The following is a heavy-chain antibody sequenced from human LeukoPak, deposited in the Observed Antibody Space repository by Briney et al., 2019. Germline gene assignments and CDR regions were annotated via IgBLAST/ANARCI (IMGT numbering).Heavy chain of an antibody. CDR3: ARAPPLYGSGSYYWHDFDY. J-gene: IGHJ4*02. D-gene: IGHD3-10*01. V-gene: IGHV3-48*03. Sequence: GGSLRLSCAASGFTLSSYEINWVRPAPGKGLEGVSYISSSGSTIYYADSLKGRFTISRDNAKTSLYLQMNSLTAEDTAVYDCARAPPLYGSGSYYWHDFDYWGQGTLVTVSS. CDR2: ISSSGSTI. CDR1: GFTLSSYE.